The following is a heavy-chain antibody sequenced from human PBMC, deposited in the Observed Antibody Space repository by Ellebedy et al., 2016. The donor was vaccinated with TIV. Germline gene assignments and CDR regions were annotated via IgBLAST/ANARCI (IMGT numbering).Heavy chain of an antibody. D-gene: IGHD2-15*01. V-gene: IGHV1-69*13. Sequence: SVKVSXXASGGTFSSYAISWVRQAPGQGLEWMGGIIPIFGTANYAQKFQGRVTITADESTSTAYMELSSLRSEDTAVYYCARGACSGGSCYPPTSGYWGQGTLVTVSS. CDR1: GGTFSSYA. J-gene: IGHJ4*02. CDR3: ARGACSGGSCYPPTSGY. CDR2: IIPIFGTA.